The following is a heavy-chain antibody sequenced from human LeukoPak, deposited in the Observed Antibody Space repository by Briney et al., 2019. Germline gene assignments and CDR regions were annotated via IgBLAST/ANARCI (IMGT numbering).Heavy chain of an antibody. Sequence: GESLKIFCKVSGYSFTSYCIGWVRQMPGKGLEWVGIIYPDDSDTRYSPSVQDQVTISAAKSISTTYLQWSSLKASDTAMYYCARHYPGGDYFIADWGQETLVTVSS. CDR2: IYPDDSDT. CDR3: ARHYPGGDYFIAD. J-gene: IGHJ4*02. V-gene: IGHV5-51*01. CDR1: GYSFTSYC. D-gene: IGHD4-17*01.